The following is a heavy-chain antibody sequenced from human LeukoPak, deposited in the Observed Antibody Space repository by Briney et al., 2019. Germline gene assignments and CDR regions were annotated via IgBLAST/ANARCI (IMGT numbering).Heavy chain of an antibody. CDR1: GGSFSGYY. V-gene: IGHV4-34*01. D-gene: IGHD1-26*01. CDR3: ARLRRGDNWFDP. CDR2: INHSGST. Sequence: SETLSLTRAVYGGSFSGYYWSWIRQPPGKGLEWIGEINHSGSTNYNPSLKSRVTISVDTSKNQFSLKLSSVTAADTAVYYCARLRRGDNWFDPWGQGTLVTVSS. J-gene: IGHJ5*02.